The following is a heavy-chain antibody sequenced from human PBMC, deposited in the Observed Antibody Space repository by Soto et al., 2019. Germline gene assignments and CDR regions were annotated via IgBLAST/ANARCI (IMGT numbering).Heavy chain of an antibody. CDR3: AREEDMSYGLDV. CDR2: IKPRGGST. J-gene: IGHJ6*02. V-gene: IGHV1-46*01. Sequence: QVQLKQPGAEVKKPGASVKVSCEAFRYTFTSYYFHWVRQAPGQGLEWMGRIKPRGGSTTYAEKFRGRVTMTRDTSTGTVYMEVSSLTSDDTAVYYCAREEDMSYGLDVWGQGTTVTVSS. D-gene: IGHD2-15*01. CDR1: RYTFTSYY.